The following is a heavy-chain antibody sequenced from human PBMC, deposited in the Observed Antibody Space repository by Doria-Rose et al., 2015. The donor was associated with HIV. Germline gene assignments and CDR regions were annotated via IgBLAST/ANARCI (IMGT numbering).Heavy chain of an antibody. CDR1: GDSISSGDSF. CDR2: ISSSGTT. D-gene: IGHD3-10*01. CDR3: ARARNYGFPHFFDF. J-gene: IGHJ4*02. V-gene: IGHV4-30-4*01. Sequence: QVQLQESGPGLVRPSQTLSLTCTVSGDSISSGDSFWSWIRQPPGKGPEWIGYISSSGTTYYYPSLRCRLTISLDASKNQLSLNLNSVTAADTAVYYCARARNYGFPHFFDFWGQGTLVTVSS.